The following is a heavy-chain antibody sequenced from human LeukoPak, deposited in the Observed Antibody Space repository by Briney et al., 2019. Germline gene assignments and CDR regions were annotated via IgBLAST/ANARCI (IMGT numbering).Heavy chain of an antibody. V-gene: IGHV4-39*07. D-gene: IGHD6-19*01. CDR1: GFAFTTYW. CDR3: AGGIEQWLGDY. CDR2: IYYSGST. J-gene: IGHJ4*02. Sequence: GSLRLSCAASGFAFTTYWMGWVRQAPGKGLEWIGSIYYSGSTYYNPSLKSRVTISVDTSKNQFSLKLSSVTAADTAVYYCAGGIEQWLGDYWGQGTLVTVSS.